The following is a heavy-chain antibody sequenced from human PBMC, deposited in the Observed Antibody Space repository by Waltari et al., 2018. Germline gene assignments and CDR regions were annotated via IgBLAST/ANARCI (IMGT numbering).Heavy chain of an antibody. Sequence: QLQLQQSGPGLVKPSESLSLTCVVSGDSVRNNYWWSWVRQPPGKGLEWIGQIHGSGKTNYNPSLESRVTVSMDTSNNQFSLRVTSPTAADTAVYFCARDRGRGLYLDSWGQGTLVTVS. D-gene: IGHD1-26*01. CDR3: ARDRGRGLYLDS. V-gene: IGHV4-4*02. CDR1: GDSVRNNYW. J-gene: IGHJ4*02. CDR2: IHGSGKT.